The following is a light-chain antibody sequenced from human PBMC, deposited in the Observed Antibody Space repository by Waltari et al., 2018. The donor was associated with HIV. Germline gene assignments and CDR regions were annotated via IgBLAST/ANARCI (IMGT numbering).Light chain of an antibody. J-gene: IGLJ3*02. V-gene: IGLV1-44*01. CDR2: SNN. CDR3: AAWDDSLNGWV. CDR1: SSNIGSNT. Sequence: QSVLTQPPSASGTPGQRVTIPCSGSSSNIGSNTVNCYQQLPGPAPKLLIYSNNQRPSGVTDRFAGSKSGTSVSLAISGLQSEDDTDYYCAAWDDSLNGWVFGGGTKLTVL.